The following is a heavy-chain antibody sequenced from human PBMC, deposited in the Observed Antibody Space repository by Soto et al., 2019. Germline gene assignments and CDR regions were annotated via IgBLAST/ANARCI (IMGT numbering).Heavy chain of an antibody. Sequence: SETLSLTCPVSGGSISSYYWSWIRQPPGKGLEWIGYIYYSGSTNYNPSLKSRVTISVDTSKNQFSLKLSSVTAADTAVYYCARVAVVAATSRAFDIWGQGTMVTVSS. CDR3: ARVAVVAATSRAFDI. CDR2: IYYSGST. D-gene: IGHD2-15*01. V-gene: IGHV4-59*01. J-gene: IGHJ3*02. CDR1: GGSISSYY.